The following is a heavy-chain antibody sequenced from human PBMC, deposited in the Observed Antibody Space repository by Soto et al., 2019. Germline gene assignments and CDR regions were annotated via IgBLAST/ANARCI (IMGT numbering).Heavy chain of an antibody. CDR2: ISYDGSKK. CDR3: AKGQHCSSTSCYFYYYGMDV. Sequence: QVQLVESGGGVVQPGRSLRLSCAASGFTFSSYVMHWVRQAPGKGLEWVAVISYDGSKKYYADSVKGRLTISRDNSKNMVYLQMNSLRREDTAVYYCAKGQHCSSTSCYFYYYGMDVWGQGTTVAVSS. J-gene: IGHJ6*02. CDR1: GFTFSSYV. V-gene: IGHV3-30*18. D-gene: IGHD2-2*01.